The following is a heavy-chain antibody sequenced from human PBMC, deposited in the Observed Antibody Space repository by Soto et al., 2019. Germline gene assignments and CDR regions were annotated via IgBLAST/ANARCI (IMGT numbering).Heavy chain of an antibody. Sequence: GASVKVSCKASGYTFTSYGISWVRQAPGQGLEWMGWIGAYNGNTNYAQKLQGRVTMTTDTSTSTAYMELRSLRSDDTAVYYCARSLREDYDFWSGYYSTGYWFDPWGQGTLVTVSS. D-gene: IGHD3-3*01. V-gene: IGHV1-18*01. CDR1: GYTFTSYG. J-gene: IGHJ5*02. CDR3: ARSLREDYDFWSGYYSTGYWFDP. CDR2: IGAYNGNT.